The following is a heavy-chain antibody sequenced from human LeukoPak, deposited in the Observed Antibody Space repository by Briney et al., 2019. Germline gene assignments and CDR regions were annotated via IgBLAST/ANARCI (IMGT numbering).Heavy chain of an antibody. Sequence: GASVKVSCKASGYTFTGYYMHWVRQAPGQGLGWMGRINPNSGGTNYAQKFQGRVTMTRDTSISTAYMELSRLRSDDTAVYYCASGDTAMVTFAFDIWGQGTMVTVSS. CDR2: INPNSGGT. CDR3: ASGDTAMVTFAFDI. J-gene: IGHJ3*02. V-gene: IGHV1-2*06. CDR1: GYTFTGYY. D-gene: IGHD5-18*01.